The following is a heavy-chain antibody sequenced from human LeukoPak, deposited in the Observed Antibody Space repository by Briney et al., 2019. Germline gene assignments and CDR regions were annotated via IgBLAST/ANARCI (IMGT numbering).Heavy chain of an antibody. J-gene: IGHJ4*02. CDR1: GFTFSSYA. D-gene: IGHD5/OR15-5a*01. Sequence: GGSLRLSCAASGFTFSSYAMSWVRQAPGKGLGWVSAISGPGGSWDYADSVKGRFTISRDNSKNTLFLQMNSLRAEDTAIYYCAKKVGLVSAPLYYFDVWGQGTLVTVSS. CDR2: ISGPGGSW. V-gene: IGHV3-23*01. CDR3: AKKVGLVSAPLYYFDV.